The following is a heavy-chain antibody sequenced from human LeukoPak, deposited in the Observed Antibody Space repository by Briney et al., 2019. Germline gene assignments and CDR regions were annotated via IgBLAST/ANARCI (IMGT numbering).Heavy chain of an antibody. V-gene: IGHV1-8*01. D-gene: IGHD2-21*02. CDR3: ARAQEYCGGDCYSEL. J-gene: IGHJ4*02. CDR2: MNPNSGNT. CDR1: GYTFTSYD. Sequence: ASMKVSCKASGYTFTSYDINWVRQATGQGLEWMGWMNPNSGNTGYAQKFQGRVTMTRNTSISTAYTELSSLRSEDTAVYYCARAQEYCGGDCYSELWGQGTLVTVSS.